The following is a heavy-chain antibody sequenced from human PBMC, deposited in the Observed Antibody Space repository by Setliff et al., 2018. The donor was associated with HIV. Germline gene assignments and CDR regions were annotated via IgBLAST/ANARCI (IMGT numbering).Heavy chain of an antibody. D-gene: IGHD7-27*01. J-gene: IGHJ6*03. CDR1: GYTLTELS. V-gene: IGHV1-24*01. CDR3: ATHLAGVYYYYMDV. CDR2: FDPEDGET. Sequence: GASVKVSCKVSGYTLTELSMHWVRQAPGKGLEWMGGFDPEDGETIYAQKFQGRVTMTEDTSTDTAYMELSSLRSEDTAVYYCATHLAGVYYYYMDVWGKGTTVTVSS.